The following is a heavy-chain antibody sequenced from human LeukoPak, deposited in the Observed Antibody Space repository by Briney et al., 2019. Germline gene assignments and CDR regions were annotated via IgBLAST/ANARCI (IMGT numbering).Heavy chain of an antibody. CDR3: ARVSPYYYYGMDV. Sequence: PSETLSLTCTVSGGSISSSSYYWGWIRQPPGKGLEWIGSIYYSGSTYYNPSLKSRVTISVDTSKNQFSLKLSSVTAADTAVYYCARVSPYYYYGMDVWGQGTTVTVSS. V-gene: IGHV4-39*01. CDR1: GGSISSSSYY. J-gene: IGHJ6*02. CDR2: IYYSGST.